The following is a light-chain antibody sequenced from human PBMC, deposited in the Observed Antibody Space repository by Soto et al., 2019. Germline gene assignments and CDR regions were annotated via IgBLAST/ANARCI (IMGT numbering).Light chain of an antibody. V-gene: IGKV4-1*01. CDR3: YQYYNGPYT. J-gene: IGKJ2*01. CDR2: WAS. Sequence: DIVMTQSPDSLAVSLGERATINCKSSQSVLYSSNNKNYLAWYQQKPGQPPKLLIYWASTRESGVPDRFSGSGSGTDFTLTISSLQAEDVAVYYCYQYYNGPYTFGQGTKLEIK. CDR1: QSVLYSSNNKNY.